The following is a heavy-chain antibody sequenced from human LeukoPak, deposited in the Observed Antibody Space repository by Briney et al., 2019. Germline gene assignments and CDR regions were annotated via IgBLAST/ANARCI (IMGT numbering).Heavy chain of an antibody. CDR3: AKARLVTTHFDY. J-gene: IGHJ4*02. Sequence: GGSLRLSCAASGFTFSSYVMSWVRQAPGKGLEWVSTITGSGGRTYYADSVKGPFTISRDNSKNTLYLQMNSLRAEDTAVYYCAKARLVTTHFDYWGQGTLVTVSS. CDR2: ITGSGGRT. CDR1: GFTFSSYV. V-gene: IGHV3-23*01. D-gene: IGHD4-17*01.